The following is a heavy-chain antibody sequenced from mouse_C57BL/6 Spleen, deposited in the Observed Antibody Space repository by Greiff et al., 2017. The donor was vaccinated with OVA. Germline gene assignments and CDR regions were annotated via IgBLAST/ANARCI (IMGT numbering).Heavy chain of an antibody. CDR2: IWGGGST. CDR1: GFSLTSYG. D-gene: IGHD4-1*01. V-gene: IGHV2-9*01. J-gene: IGHJ1*03. CDR3: AKRNCDAWYFDV. Sequence: QVQLQQSGPGLVAPSQSLSITCTVSGFSLTSYGVDWVRQPPGKGLEWLGVIWGGGSTNYNSAPMSRLSISKDNTKSQLFLTMNSLQTDDTAVYYCAKRNCDAWYFDVWGTGTTVTVSS.